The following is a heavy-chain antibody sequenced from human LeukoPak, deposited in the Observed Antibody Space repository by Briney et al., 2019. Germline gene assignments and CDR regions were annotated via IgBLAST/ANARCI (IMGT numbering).Heavy chain of an antibody. D-gene: IGHD6-19*01. V-gene: IGHV3-23*01. Sequence: SGGSLRLSCAASGFTFSSYAMSWVRQAPGKGLEWVSAISGSGGAPYYADSVKGRFTISRDNSKNTLYLQMNSLRAEDTAVYYCAKDRLAVVTLDPFDCWGQGTLVTVSS. CDR1: GFTFSSYA. J-gene: IGHJ4*02. CDR3: AKDRLAVVTLDPFDC. CDR2: ISGSGGAP.